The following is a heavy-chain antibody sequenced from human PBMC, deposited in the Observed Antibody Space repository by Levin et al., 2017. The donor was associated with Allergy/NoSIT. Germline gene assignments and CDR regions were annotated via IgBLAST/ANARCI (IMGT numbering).Heavy chain of an antibody. CDR2: ITGSGSST. CDR1: RFTFSSYA. J-gene: IGHJ3*02. CDR3: AKDGLERRDAYDI. V-gene: IGHV3-23*01. D-gene: IGHD1-1*01. Sequence: PGGSLRLSCAASRFTFSSYAMSWVRQAPGKGLEWVSTITGSGSSTYYAGSVKGRFTISRDNSKNTLYLQMNSLRAEDTAVYYCAKDGLERRDAYDIWGQGTMVTVSS.